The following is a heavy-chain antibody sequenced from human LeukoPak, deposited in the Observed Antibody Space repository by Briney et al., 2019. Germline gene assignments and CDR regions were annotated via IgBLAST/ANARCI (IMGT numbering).Heavy chain of an antibody. J-gene: IGHJ4*02. CDR3: ARRRIAAAGVFDY. V-gene: IGHV4-34*01. D-gene: IGHD6-13*01. CDR1: GGSFSGYY. CDR2: TNHSGST. Sequence: SETLSLTCAVYGGSFSGYYWSWIRQPPGKGLEWIGETNHSGSTNYNPSLKSRVTISVDTSKNQFSLKLSSVTAADTAVYYCARRRIAAAGVFDYWGQGTLVTVSS.